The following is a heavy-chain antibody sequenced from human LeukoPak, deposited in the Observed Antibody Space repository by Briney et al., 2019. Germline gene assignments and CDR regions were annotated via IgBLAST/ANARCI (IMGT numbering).Heavy chain of an antibody. J-gene: IGHJ4*02. Sequence: ASVTVSCKASGFTFTDYYFHWVRLAPGQGLEWMGWVDAESGATHIAGNFRGRVTRTRDTSFNTAHVYLSELTSDDTADYFCTGARRYFRPFDSWGQGTLVTVSS. CDR3: TGARRYFRPFDS. D-gene: IGHD2/OR15-2a*01. V-gene: IGHV1-2*02. CDR1: GFTFTDYY. CDR2: VDAESGAT.